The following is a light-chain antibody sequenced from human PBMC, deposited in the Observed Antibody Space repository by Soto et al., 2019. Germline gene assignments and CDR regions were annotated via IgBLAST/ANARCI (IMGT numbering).Light chain of an antibody. Sequence: QAVVTQPPSVSGAPGQRVTISCTGSSSNIGAGYDVHWYLQLPGTAPKLLIYGNSNRPSGVPDRFSGSKSGTSASLAITGLQAEDEAYYYCQSYDSSLSGVVFGGGTQLTVL. V-gene: IGLV1-40*01. CDR3: QSYDSSLSGVV. CDR2: GNS. J-gene: IGLJ2*01. CDR1: SSNIGAGYD.